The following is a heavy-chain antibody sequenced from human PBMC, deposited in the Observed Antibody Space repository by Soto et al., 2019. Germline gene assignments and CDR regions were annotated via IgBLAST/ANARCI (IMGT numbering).Heavy chain of an antibody. CDR2: INPSGGST. Sequence: GASVKVSCKASGYTFTSYYMHWVGQAPGQGLEWMGIINPSGGSTSYAQKFQGRVTMTRDTSTSTVYMELSSLRYEDTAVYYCARDYLAAPRTYYYGMDVWGQGTTVTVSS. V-gene: IGHV1-46*01. CDR1: GYTFTSYY. CDR3: ARDYLAAPRTYYYGMDV. J-gene: IGHJ6*02.